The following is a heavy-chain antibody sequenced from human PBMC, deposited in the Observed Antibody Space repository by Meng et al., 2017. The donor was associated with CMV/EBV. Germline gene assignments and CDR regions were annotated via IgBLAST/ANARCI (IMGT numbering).Heavy chain of an antibody. CDR3: ARDIAAAAGSVF. Sequence: GESLKISCAASGFIVSSDYMTWVRQAPGKGLEWVSVIYSGGRSYYADFAQGRFTISRDTSKNTLYLQMNSLRPEDTAVYYCARDIAAAAGSVFWGPGTVVTVSS. CDR1: GFIVSSDY. V-gene: IGHV3-66*02. CDR2: IYSGGRS. J-gene: IGHJ4*02. D-gene: IGHD6-13*01.